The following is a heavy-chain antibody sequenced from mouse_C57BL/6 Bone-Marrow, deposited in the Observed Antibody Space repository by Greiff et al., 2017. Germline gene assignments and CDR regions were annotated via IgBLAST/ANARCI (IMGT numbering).Heavy chain of an antibody. CDR1: GYTFTSYW. V-gene: IGHV1-55*01. J-gene: IGHJ3*01. D-gene: IGHD1-1*01. Sequence: QVHVKQPGAELVKPGASVEMSCKASGYTFTSYWITWVKQRPGQGLEWIGDIYPGSGSTNYNEKFKSKATLTVDTSSSTAYMQLSSLTSEDSAVYYCATTTVVEEAAWFAYWGQGTLVTVSA. CDR2: IYPGSGST. CDR3: ATTTVVEEAAWFAY.